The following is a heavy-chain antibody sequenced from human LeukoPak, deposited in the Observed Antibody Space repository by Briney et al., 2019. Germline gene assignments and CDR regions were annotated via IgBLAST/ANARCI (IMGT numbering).Heavy chain of an antibody. D-gene: IGHD6-19*01. V-gene: IGHV4-34*01. CDR1: GGSFSGYY. Sequence: PSETLSLTCAVYGGSFSGYYWSWIRQPPGKGLEWIGEINHSGSTNYNPSLKSRVTISVDTSKNQFSLKLSSVTAADTAVYYCARQYSSGWRYYFDYWGQGTLVTVSS. J-gene: IGHJ4*02. CDR3: ARQYSSGWRYYFDY. CDR2: INHSGST.